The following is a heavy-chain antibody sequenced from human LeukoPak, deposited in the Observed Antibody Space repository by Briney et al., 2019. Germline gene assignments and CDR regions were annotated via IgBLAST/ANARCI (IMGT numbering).Heavy chain of an antibody. CDR3: AKDERFLEWLDYGMDV. Sequence: GGSLRLSCAASGFTFSSYGMHWVRQAPGKGLEWVAVISYDGSNKYYADSVKDRFTISRDNSKNTLYLQMNSLRAEDTAVYYCAKDERFLEWLDYGMDVWGQGTTVTVSS. CDR2: ISYDGSNK. V-gene: IGHV3-30*18. D-gene: IGHD3-3*01. CDR1: GFTFSSYG. J-gene: IGHJ6*02.